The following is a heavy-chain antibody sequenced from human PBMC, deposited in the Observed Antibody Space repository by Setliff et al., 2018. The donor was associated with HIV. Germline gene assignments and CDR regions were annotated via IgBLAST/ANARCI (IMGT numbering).Heavy chain of an antibody. CDR1: GGSFSGYY. CDR3: ATGLIMAPDY. CDR2: INHSGST. Sequence: SETLSLTCAVYGGSFSGYYWSWIRQPPGKGLEWIGEINHSGSTNYNMSLWSRVTISLDASRNQFSLKLSSVTAADTAVYYCATGLIMAPDYWGQGSLVTVS. D-gene: IGHD2-8*01. V-gene: IGHV4-34*01. J-gene: IGHJ4*02.